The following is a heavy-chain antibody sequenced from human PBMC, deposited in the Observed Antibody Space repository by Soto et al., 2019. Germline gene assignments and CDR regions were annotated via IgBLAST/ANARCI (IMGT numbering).Heavy chain of an antibody. CDR3: SRVSWRERDGIDV. Sequence: GSLRLSCAASGFTFSDSYMSWIRQAPGKGLEWISYITFSGNTVYYADSLKGRFTISRGNAKNSLYLQMNRLRAEDTAVYYLSRVSWRERDGIDVWGQG. J-gene: IGHJ6*02. CDR1: GFTFSDSY. V-gene: IGHV3-11*01. CDR2: ITFSGNTV.